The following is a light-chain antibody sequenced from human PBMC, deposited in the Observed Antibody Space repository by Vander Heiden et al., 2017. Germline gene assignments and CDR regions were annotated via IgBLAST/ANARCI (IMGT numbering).Light chain of an antibody. V-gene: IGLV2-8*01. CDR1: SSDVGGYNY. Sequence: QSALTQPPSASGSPGQSGTISCTGTSSDVGGYNYVSWYQQHPGKAPKVVIYEVSQRPSGVPGRFSGSKSANTASLTVSGLQAEDEADYYCSSFAGFNNYVFGTGTKVTVL. J-gene: IGLJ1*01. CDR3: SSFAGFNNYV. CDR2: EVS.